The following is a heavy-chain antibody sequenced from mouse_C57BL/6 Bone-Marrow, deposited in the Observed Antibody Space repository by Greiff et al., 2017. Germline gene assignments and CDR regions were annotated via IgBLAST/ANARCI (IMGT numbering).Heavy chain of an antibody. CDR1: GYTFTSYD. D-gene: IGHD1-1*01. J-gene: IGHJ1*03. V-gene: IGHV1-85*01. CDR2: IYPRDGST. Sequence: LEESGPELVKPGASVKLSCKASGYTFTSYDINWVKQRPGQGLEWIGWIYPRDGSTKYNEKFKGKATLTVDTSSSTAYMELHSLTSEDSAVYFWARVEVDGSSGDWYIDGWGTGTTVTVSS. CDR3: ARVEVDGSSGDWYIDG.